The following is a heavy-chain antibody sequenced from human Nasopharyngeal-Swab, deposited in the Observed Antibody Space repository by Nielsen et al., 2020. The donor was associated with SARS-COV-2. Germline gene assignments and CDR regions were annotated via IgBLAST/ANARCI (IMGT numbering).Heavy chain of an antibody. CDR3: ATFSRAAAGTGDY. V-gene: IGHV4-30-2*01. J-gene: IGHJ4*02. D-gene: IGHD6-13*01. Sequence: SETLSLTCAVSGVPISSGGYSWSWIRQPPGKGLEWIGYIYHSGSTYYNPSLKSRVTISVDRSKNQFSLKLSSVTAADTAVYYCATFSRAAAGTGDYWGQGTLVTVSS. CDR1: GVPISSGGYS. CDR2: IYHSGST.